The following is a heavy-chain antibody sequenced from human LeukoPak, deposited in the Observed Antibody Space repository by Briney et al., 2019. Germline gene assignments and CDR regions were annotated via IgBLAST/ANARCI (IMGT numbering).Heavy chain of an antibody. CDR2: IYHSGST. J-gene: IGHJ4*02. CDR1: GGSISSGGYS. CDR3: VIGGRYYDILTGYYPYYFDY. V-gene: IGHV4-30-2*01. D-gene: IGHD3-9*01. Sequence: SETLSLTCAVSGGSISSGGYSWSWIRQPPGKGLEWIGYIYHSGSTYYNPSLKSRVTISVDRSKNQFSLKLSSVTAADTAVYYCVIGGRYYDILTGYYPYYFDYWGQGTLVTVSS.